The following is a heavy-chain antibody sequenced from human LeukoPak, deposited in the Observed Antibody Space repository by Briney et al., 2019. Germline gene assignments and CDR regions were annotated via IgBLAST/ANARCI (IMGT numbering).Heavy chain of an antibody. D-gene: IGHD2-21*02. V-gene: IGHV3-23*01. CDR1: GFTFSSYA. Sequence: GGSLRLSCAASGFTFSSYALSWVRQAPGKGLEWVSVFSGGDSSTYYAHSVKGRFTISRDNSKNTLYLQMNSLRVEDTAVYYCAKHRGSYGDFIFLDFWGQGTLVTVSS. J-gene: IGHJ4*02. CDR2: FSGGDSST. CDR3: AKHRGSYGDFIFLDF.